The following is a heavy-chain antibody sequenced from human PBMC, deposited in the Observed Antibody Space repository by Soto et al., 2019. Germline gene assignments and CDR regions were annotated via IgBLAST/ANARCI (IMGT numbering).Heavy chain of an antibody. CDR1: GLTFDDYA. J-gene: IGHJ1*01. D-gene: IGHD6-13*01. V-gene: IGHV3-9*01. Sequence: GGSLLLCCAASGLTFDDYAMRWVRQVPGKGLEWVSGINWNSGSIGYVDSVKGRFAISRDNAKNSLHLQMNSLSAEDTAFYYCVKDESINWYSGHFRHWGQGTMVTVSS. CDR3: VKDESINWYSGHFRH. CDR2: INWNSGSI.